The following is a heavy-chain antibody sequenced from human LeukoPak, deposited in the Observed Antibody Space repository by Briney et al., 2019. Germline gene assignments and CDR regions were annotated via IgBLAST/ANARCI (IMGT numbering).Heavy chain of an antibody. D-gene: IGHD3-10*01. CDR1: GFTFSNAR. Sequence: PGGSLRLSCAASGFTFSNARMSWVRQAPGKGLEWVGRIKSKTDGGTTDYAAPVKGRFTISRDDSKNTLYLQMNSLKTEDTAVYYCTTEAPRGAFDIWGQGTMVTVSS. V-gene: IGHV3-15*01. CDR3: TTEAPRGAFDI. CDR2: IKSKTDGGTT. J-gene: IGHJ3*02.